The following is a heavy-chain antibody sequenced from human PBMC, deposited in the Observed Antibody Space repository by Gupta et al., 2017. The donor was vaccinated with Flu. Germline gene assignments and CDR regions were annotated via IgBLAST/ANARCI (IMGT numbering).Heavy chain of an antibody. V-gene: IGHV3-9*01. CDR3: AKGVGDDNSKVY. CDR2: IRWCSTNT. Sequence: EVRLVESGGRLVQPGGSPRLSCVASDSHLDDYSMYCVWQTPVKGLEWVSGIRWCSTNTGYASSVEGRCTISRNTSKISLYLLRNSQRPEYTALYYGAKGVGDDNSKVYWGQGTMVTVSS. CDR1: DSHLDDYS. J-gene: IGHJ4*02. D-gene: IGHD3-16*01.